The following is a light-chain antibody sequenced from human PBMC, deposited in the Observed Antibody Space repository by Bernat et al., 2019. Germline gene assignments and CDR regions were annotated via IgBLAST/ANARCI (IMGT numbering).Light chain of an antibody. Sequence: DIQLTQSPTFLSASVGDKVTITCRASQDLSISLAWFQQKPGRAPKSLIYSASILQSEFPSKFSGSGYGTDFSLTISSLHPGDSATYYCQQYHVYPPTFGQGTKVEIK. CDR1: QDLSIS. CDR2: SAS. CDR3: QQYHVYPPT. V-gene: IGKV1-16*02. J-gene: IGKJ1*01.